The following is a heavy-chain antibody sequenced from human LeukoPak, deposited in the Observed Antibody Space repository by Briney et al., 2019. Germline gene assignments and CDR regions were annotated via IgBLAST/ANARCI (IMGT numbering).Heavy chain of an antibody. Sequence: ASVKVSCKASGYTFTSYGISWVRQAPGQGLEWMGWISAYNGNTNYAQKLQGRVTTTTDTSTSTAYMELRSLRSDDTAVYYCASMNGYEFWFDPWGQGTLVTVSS. CDR2: ISAYNGNT. V-gene: IGHV1-18*01. J-gene: IGHJ5*02. D-gene: IGHD5-12*01. CDR3: ASMNGYEFWFDP. CDR1: GYTFTSYG.